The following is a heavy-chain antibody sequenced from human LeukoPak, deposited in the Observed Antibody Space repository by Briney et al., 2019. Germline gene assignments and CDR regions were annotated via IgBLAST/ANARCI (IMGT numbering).Heavy chain of an antibody. CDR1: GFTFGDFG. V-gene: IGHV3-9*01. CDR2: ISWSGGTI. CDR3: AKDFTFLERHQFDY. Sequence: GRSLRLSCAASGFTFGDFGMHWVRQRPGKGLEWVSGISWSGGTIVYADYVKGRFTISRDNAKNALYLQMNNLRPDDTALYYCAKDFTFLERHQFDYWAREPWSPSPQ. D-gene: IGHD3-3*01. J-gene: IGHJ4*02.